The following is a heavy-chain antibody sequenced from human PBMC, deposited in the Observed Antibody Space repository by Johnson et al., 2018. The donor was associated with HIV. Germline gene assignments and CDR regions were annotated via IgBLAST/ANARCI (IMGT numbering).Heavy chain of an antibody. V-gene: IGHV3-23*04. Sequence: VRLVEFGGDLVQPGGSLRLSCAASGFTFSNYAMSWVRQAPGKGLEWVPAISGSGANTYYADPVKGRFTIPRDHSTNTLYPKMNSLRAEDTAVYYCVLQFLEWLSSDAFDIWGQGTMVTVSS. D-gene: IGHD3-3*01. CDR3: VLQFLEWLSSDAFDI. CDR2: ISGSGANT. CDR1: GFTFSNYA. J-gene: IGHJ3*02.